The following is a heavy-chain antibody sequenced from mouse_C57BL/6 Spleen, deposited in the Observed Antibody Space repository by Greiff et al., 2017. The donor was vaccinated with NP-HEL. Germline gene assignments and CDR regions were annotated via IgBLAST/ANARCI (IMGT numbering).Heavy chain of an antibody. CDR3: ASPQYYYAMDY. CDR1: GYTFTSYW. J-gene: IGHJ4*01. Sequence: QVQLQQSGAELVKPGASVKLSCKASGYTFTSYWMHWVKQRPGQGLEWIGMIHPNSGSTNYNEKFKSKATLTVDKSSSTAYMQLSSLTSEDSAVYYCASPQYYYAMDYWGQGTSVTVSS. CDR2: IHPNSGST. V-gene: IGHV1-64*01.